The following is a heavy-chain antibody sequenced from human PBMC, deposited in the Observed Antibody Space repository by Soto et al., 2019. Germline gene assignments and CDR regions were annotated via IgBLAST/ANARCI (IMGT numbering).Heavy chain of an antibody. CDR3: AKQASDWNDHFHY. CDR2: ISYDGTDE. D-gene: IGHD1-1*01. CDR1: GFSFSSYG. V-gene: IGHV3-30*18. Sequence: QVQLVESGGGVVQPGRSLRLSCAASGFSFSSYGMHWVRQAPGKGLEWVAMISYDGTDEYYADSVKGRFTISRDNSKNSVYLQMISLRAEDTAVYPCAKQASDWNDHFHYWGQGILVTVSS. J-gene: IGHJ4*02.